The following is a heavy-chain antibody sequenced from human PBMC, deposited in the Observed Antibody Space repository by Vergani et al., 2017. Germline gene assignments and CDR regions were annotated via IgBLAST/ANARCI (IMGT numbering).Heavy chain of an antibody. J-gene: IGHJ6*03. CDR2: INHSGST. Sequence: QVQLQQWGAGLLKPSETLSLTCAVYGGSFSGYYWSWIRQPPGKGLEWIGEINHSGSTNYNPSLKSRVTISVDTSKNQFSLKLSSVTAADTAVYYCARGRGLEWLLSGSYYYYMDVWGKGTTVTVSS. V-gene: IGHV4-34*01. CDR1: GGSFSGYY. D-gene: IGHD3-3*01. CDR3: ARGRGLEWLLSGSYYYYMDV.